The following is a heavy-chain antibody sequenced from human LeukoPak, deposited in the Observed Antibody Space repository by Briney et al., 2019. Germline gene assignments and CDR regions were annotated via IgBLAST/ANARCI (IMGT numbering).Heavy chain of an antibody. Sequence: SETLSLACTVSGGSFNSSTFYWGRIRQPPGQGLEWIGSIYYDGSTYYNPSLKSRVTISVDTTKNQFSLKPTSVTAADTAVYFCARRSDSGSDDGEDYFDYWGQGTLVTVSS. D-gene: IGHD1-26*01. CDR2: IYYDGST. J-gene: IGHJ4*02. CDR1: GGSFNSSTFY. CDR3: ARRSDSGSDDGEDYFDY. V-gene: IGHV4-39*01.